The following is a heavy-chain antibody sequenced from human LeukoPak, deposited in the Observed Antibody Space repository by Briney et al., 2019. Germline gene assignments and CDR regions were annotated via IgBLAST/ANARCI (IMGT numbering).Heavy chain of an antibody. Sequence: PGGSLRLSCAPSGFSISDYYMSWIRQSPGKGLEWLSYVTSSGGSTKYADSVKGRFTISRDNAKNSVALQMNSLRAEDTAVYYCTRERRGSYFAFESWGQGTLVTVSS. CDR1: GFSISDYY. CDR2: VTSSGGST. D-gene: IGHD3-10*01. V-gene: IGHV3-11*01. J-gene: IGHJ4*02. CDR3: TRERRGSYFAFES.